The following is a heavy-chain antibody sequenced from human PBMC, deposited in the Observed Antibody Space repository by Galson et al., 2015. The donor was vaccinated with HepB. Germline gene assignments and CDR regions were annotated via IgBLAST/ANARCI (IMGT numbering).Heavy chain of an antibody. Sequence: SVKVSCKASGYTFTSYYMHWVRQAPGQGLEWMGIINPSGGSTSYAQKFQGRVTMTRDTSTSTVYMELSSLRSEDTAVYYCARDRSGWLQYEYYFDYWGQGTLVTVSS. J-gene: IGHJ4*02. V-gene: IGHV1-46*01. CDR3: ARDRSGWLQYEYYFDY. D-gene: IGHD5-24*01. CDR2: INPSGGST. CDR1: GYTFTSYY.